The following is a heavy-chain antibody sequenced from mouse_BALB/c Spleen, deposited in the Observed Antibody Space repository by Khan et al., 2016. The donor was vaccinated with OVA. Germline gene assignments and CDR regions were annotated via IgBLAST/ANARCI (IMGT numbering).Heavy chain of an antibody. D-gene: IGHD3-1*01. CDR2: INPGSGGT. J-gene: IGHJ3*01. CDR3: TRGGFGGFAY. Sequence: VQLQESGAELVRPGTSVKVSCKASGYAFTNYLIEWVKQRPGQGLEWIGVINPGSGGTNYNEKFKGKATLTADKSSSTAYMQLSSLTSDVSAVXFCTRGGFGGFAYWGQGTLVTVSA. CDR1: GYAFTNYL. V-gene: IGHV1-54*01.